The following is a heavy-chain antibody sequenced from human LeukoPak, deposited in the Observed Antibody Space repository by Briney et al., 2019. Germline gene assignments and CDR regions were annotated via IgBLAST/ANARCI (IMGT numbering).Heavy chain of an antibody. V-gene: IGHV4-38-2*02. CDR2: IYHSGST. D-gene: IGHD5-12*01. CDR3: AREGDIVATEADFDY. Sequence: PSETLSLTCTVSGYSISSGYYWGWIRQPPGKGLEWIGSIYHSGSTYYNPSLKSRVTISVDTSKNQFSLKLSSVTAADTAVYYCAREGDIVATEADFDYWGQGTLVTVSS. J-gene: IGHJ4*02. CDR1: GYSISSGYY.